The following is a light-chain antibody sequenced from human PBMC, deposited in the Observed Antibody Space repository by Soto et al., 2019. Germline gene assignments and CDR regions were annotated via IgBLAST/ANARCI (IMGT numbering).Light chain of an antibody. CDR2: DVS. Sequence: QSVLTQPASVSGSPGQSITISCTGTSSDVGGYNYVSWYQQHPGKAPKLMIYDVSNRPSGVSNRFSGSKSGNTASLTISGLQAEDEADYYCSSYTSSSTLEVFGIGTRSPS. CDR1: SSDVGGYNY. V-gene: IGLV2-14*01. CDR3: SSYTSSSTLEV. J-gene: IGLJ1*01.